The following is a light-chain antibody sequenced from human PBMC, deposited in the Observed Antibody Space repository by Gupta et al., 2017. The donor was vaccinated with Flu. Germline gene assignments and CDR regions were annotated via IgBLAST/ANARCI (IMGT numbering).Light chain of an antibody. CDR3: QQEGLSPYT. J-gene: IGKJ1*01. Sequence: TLSWSAGESGTLSCSASQSVNNNLLNWYQQKPGQAPRLLIYGASSRDNGVPDRFSGSGSGTDFTLKINRVETEDVAVYYCQQEGLSPYTFGQGTKVEIK. V-gene: IGKV3-20*01. CDR2: GAS. CDR1: QSVNNNL.